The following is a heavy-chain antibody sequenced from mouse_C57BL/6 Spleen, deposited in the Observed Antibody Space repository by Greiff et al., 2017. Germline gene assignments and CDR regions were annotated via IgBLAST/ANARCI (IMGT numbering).Heavy chain of an antibody. V-gene: IGHV1-50*01. J-gene: IGHJ1*03. Sequence: VQLQQPGAELVKPGASVKLSCKASGYTFTSYWMQWVKQRPGPGLEWIGEIDPSDSYTNYNQKFKGKATLTVDTSSSTAYMQLSSLTSEDSAVYYCARSGYGSSYWYFDVWGTGTTVTVSS. D-gene: IGHD1-1*01. CDR3: ARSGYGSSYWYFDV. CDR1: GYTFTSYW. CDR2: IDPSDSYT.